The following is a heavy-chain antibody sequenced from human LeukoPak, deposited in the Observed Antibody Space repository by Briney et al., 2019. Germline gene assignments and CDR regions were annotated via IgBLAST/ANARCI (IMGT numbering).Heavy chain of an antibody. D-gene: IGHD5-24*01. CDR1: GYSISSGYY. V-gene: IGHV4-38-2*02. J-gene: IGHJ3*02. CDR2: GYHSGST. CDR3: ARDQSNGYNSGPDAFDI. Sequence: PSETLSLTCAVSGYSISSGYYWGWIRPPPRKGLEWIGSGYHSGSTYYNPSLKSRVTISLDTSKNHFSLRLGSVTAADTAVYYCARDQSNGYNSGPDAFDIWGQGTMVTVSS.